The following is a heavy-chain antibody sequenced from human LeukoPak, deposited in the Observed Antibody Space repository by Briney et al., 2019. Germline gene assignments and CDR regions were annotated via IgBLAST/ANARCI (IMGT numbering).Heavy chain of an antibody. D-gene: IGHD6-19*01. Sequence: SETLSLTCTVSGYSISSGYYWGWIRQPPGKGLEWIGSIYHSGSTYYNPSLKSRVTISVDTSKNQFSLKLSSVTAADTAVYYCARRRYSSGWYYFDYWGQGTLVTVSS. CDR1: GYSISSGYY. CDR2: IYHSGST. CDR3: ARRRYSSGWYYFDY. J-gene: IGHJ4*02. V-gene: IGHV4-38-2*02.